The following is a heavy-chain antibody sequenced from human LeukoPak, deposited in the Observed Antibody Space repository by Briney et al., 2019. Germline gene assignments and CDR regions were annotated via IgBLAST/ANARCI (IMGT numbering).Heavy chain of an antibody. CDR1: GFTFSSYE. D-gene: IGHD3-16*01. J-gene: IGHJ4*02. Sequence: GGSLRLSCAASGFTFSSYEMNWVRQAPGKGLEWVANIKQDGSEKYYVDSVKGRFTISRDNAKNSLYLQMNSLRAEDTAVYYCARMILWGQGTLVTVSS. V-gene: IGHV3-7*03. CDR2: IKQDGSEK. CDR3: ARMIL.